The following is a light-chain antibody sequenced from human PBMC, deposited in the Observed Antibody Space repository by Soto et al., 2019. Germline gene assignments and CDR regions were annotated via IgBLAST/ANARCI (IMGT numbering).Light chain of an antibody. CDR2: GAS. Sequence: EIMLSQSPGTLSLSPGERATLSCRASQSVTSNYLAWYQQKPGQAPRLLIYGASSRATGIPDRFSGSGSGTDFTLTISRLEPEDFAVYYCQQYVTSLTFGGGTKV. CDR3: QQYVTSLT. V-gene: IGKV3-20*01. CDR1: QSVTSNY. J-gene: IGKJ4*01.